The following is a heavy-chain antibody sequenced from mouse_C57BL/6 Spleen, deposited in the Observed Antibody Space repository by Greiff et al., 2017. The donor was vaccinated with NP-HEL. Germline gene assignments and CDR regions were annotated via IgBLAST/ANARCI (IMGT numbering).Heavy chain of an antibody. CDR1: GFTFSDYG. Sequence: EVKLVESGGGLVKPGGSLKLSCAASGFTFSDYGMHWVRQAPEQGLEWVAYISSGSSTIYYADTVKGRFTISRDNAKNTLFLQMTSLRSEDTDMYYCARTGTTVPRYFDVWGTGTTVTVSS. CDR2: ISSGSSTI. CDR3: ARTGTTVPRYFDV. J-gene: IGHJ1*03. V-gene: IGHV5-17*01. D-gene: IGHD1-1*01.